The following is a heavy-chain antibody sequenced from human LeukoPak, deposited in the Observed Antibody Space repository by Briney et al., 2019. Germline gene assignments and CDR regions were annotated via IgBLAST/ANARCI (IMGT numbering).Heavy chain of an antibody. V-gene: IGHV3-23*01. CDR3: AKGSVGATTRGFYYFDY. D-gene: IGHD1-26*01. CDR1: GFTFSSYA. Sequence: PGGSLTLSCAASGFTFSSYAMSWVRQAPGNGLEWVSAISGSGGSTYYADSVEARLTISRDNSKSTLYLQMNRLRAEDTAVYYCAKGSVGATTRGFYYFDYWGQGTLVTVSS. J-gene: IGHJ4*02. CDR2: ISGSGGST.